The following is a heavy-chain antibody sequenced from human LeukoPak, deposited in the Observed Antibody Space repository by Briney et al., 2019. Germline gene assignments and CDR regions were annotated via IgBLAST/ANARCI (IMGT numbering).Heavy chain of an antibody. V-gene: IGHV4-39*01. CDR2: IYYSGST. CDR1: RGSISRNNHY. J-gene: IGHJ4*02. CDR3: ARHRTNLRSGFDY. D-gene: IGHD3-3*01. Sequence: SETLSLTCTVSRGSISRNNHYWGWIRQPPGKQLEWIGSIYYSGSTYYNPSLRSRVTIFVDTSKNQFSLKLTSVTAADTAVYYCARHRTNLRSGFDYWGQGSLVTVSS.